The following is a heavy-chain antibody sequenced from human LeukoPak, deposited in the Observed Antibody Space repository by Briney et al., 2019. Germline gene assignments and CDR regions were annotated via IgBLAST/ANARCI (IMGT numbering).Heavy chain of an antibody. Sequence: PGRSLRLSCVASGFTFSNYAMSWVRQAPGKGLEWVSAISGSGDSTFYTDSVKGRFTISRDNSKNTLYLQMKSLRAEDTAVYYCAKDSVVVAGLVNYFDSWGQGTLVTVSS. CDR1: GFTFSNYA. CDR2: ISGSGDST. CDR3: AKDSVVVAGLVNYFDS. D-gene: IGHD6-19*01. V-gene: IGHV3-23*01. J-gene: IGHJ4*02.